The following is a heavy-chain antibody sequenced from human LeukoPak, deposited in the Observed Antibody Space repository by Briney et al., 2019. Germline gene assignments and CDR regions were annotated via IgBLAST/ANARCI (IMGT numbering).Heavy chain of an antibody. CDR3: AKTSYGDYIDY. D-gene: IGHD4-17*01. Sequence: GGSLRLSCAASGFTFSSYGMHWVRQAPGKGLEWVAFIRYDGGNKYYADSVKGRFTISRDNSKNTLYLQMNSLRAEDTAVYYCAKTSYGDYIDYWGQGTLVTVSS. CDR2: IRYDGGNK. V-gene: IGHV3-30*02. CDR1: GFTFSSYG. J-gene: IGHJ4*02.